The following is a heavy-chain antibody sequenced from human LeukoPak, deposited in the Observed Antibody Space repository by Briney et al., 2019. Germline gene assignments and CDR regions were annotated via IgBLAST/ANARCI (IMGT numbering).Heavy chain of an antibody. J-gene: IGHJ4*02. D-gene: IGHD2-2*01. Sequence: GGSLRLSCAASRFTVSSNYMTWVRQAPGQGLEWVSIIYIGGSTYYPDSVKGRFTISRDNSKNTVHLEMNSLRAGDTAVYYCARGARSCSSTSCFAYHFDYWGQGTLVTVSS. CDR1: RFTVSSNY. CDR3: ARGARSCSSTSCFAYHFDY. V-gene: IGHV3-53*01. CDR2: IYIGGST.